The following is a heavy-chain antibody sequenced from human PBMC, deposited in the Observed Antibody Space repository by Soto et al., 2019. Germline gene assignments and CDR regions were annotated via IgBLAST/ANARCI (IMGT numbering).Heavy chain of an antibody. V-gene: IGHV1-69*01. J-gene: IGHJ5*02. CDR2: IIPIFGTA. CDR1: GGTFSSYA. D-gene: IGHD1-20*01. Sequence: QVQLVQSGAEVKKPGSSVKVSCKASGGTFSSYAISWVRQAPGQGLEWMGGIIPIFGTAHYAQKFQGRVTITADESTSTASMELSSLRSEDQAVYYCARITVLGGLGWFAPGGKGTLVTVSS. CDR3: ARITVLGGLGWFAP.